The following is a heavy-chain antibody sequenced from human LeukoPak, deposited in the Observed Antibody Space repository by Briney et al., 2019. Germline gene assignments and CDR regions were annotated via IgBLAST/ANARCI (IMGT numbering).Heavy chain of an antibody. Sequence: RRSLRLSCAASGFTFSSYGMHWVRQAPGKGLEWVAVIWYGGSNKYYADSVKGRFTISRDNSKNTLYLQMNSLRAEDTAVYYCARREDDAFDIWGQGTMVTVSS. CDR1: GFTFSSYG. V-gene: IGHV3-33*01. D-gene: IGHD1-26*01. J-gene: IGHJ3*02. CDR2: IWYGGSNK. CDR3: ARREDDAFDI.